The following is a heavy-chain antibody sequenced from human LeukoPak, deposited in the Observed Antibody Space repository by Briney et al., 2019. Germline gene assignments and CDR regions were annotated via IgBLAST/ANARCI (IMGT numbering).Heavy chain of an antibody. V-gene: IGHV3-11*03. Sequence: PGGPLRLSCAASGFIFTDSNLSGSRQGPGRGVWWRSYNSSVDSDTSSAHSRKGRFILCRDNAKESLYLQMNSLRSEDTAVYYCARRAWGSYYGNFDLWGQGTLVTVSS. CDR1: GFIFTDSN. CDR3: ARRAWGSYYGNFDL. D-gene: IGHD2-21*01. CDR2: NSSVDSDT. J-gene: IGHJ4*02.